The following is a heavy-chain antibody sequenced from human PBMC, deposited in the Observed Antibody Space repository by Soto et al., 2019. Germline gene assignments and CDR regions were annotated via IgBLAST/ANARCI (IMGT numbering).Heavy chain of an antibody. V-gene: IGHV5-51*01. J-gene: IGHJ3*02. CDR3: ASLLNYYDSSGNYYQGAFDI. D-gene: IGHD3-22*01. Sequence: GESLKISCKGSGYSFTNYWIGWVRQMPGKGLEWMGFIYPGDSDTRYSPSFRGQVTISADKSISTAYVQWSSLKASDSAIYYCASLLNYYDSSGNYYQGAFDIWGQGTMVAVSS. CDR1: GYSFTNYW. CDR2: IYPGDSDT.